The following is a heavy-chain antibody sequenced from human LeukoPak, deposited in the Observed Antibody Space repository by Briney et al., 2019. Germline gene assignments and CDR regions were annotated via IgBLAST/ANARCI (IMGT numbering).Heavy chain of an antibody. J-gene: IGHJ4*02. V-gene: IGHV4-59*01. CDR1: GGSISSYY. CDR3: ARGGDYEPYYFDY. D-gene: IGHD4-17*01. Sequence: PSETLSLTCTVSGGSISSYYWSWIRQPPGKGLEWIGYIYYSGSTNYNPSLKSRVTISVDTSKNQFSLKLGSVTAADTAVYYCARGGDYEPYYFDYWGQGTLVTVSS. CDR2: IYYSGST.